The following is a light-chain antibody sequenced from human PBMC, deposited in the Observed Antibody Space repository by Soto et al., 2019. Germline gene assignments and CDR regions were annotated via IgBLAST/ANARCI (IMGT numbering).Light chain of an antibody. CDR1: QSISTW. V-gene: IGKV1-5*03. CDR2: KAS. J-gene: IGKJ1*01. CDR3: QQYNGYSWT. Sequence: DIQMTQSPSTLSASVGDRVTITCRASQSISTWLAWYQQKPGKAPKVLIYKASSLDSGVPSRFSGSGSGTEFTLTISSLQPDDFATYYCQQYNGYSWTFGQGTKVEIK.